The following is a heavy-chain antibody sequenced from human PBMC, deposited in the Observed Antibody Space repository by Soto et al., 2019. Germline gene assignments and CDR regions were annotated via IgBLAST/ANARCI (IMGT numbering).Heavy chain of an antibody. J-gene: IGHJ6*02. CDR2: IYYSGST. V-gene: IGHV4-30-4*01. D-gene: IGHD3-3*01. Sequence: SETLSLTCTVSGGSISSGDYYWSWIRQPPGKGLEWIGYIYYSGSTYYNPSLKSRVTISVDTSKNQFSLKLSSVTAADTAVYYCARGEYYDFWSGHTEAPNYYYYGMDVWGQGTTVTVSS. CDR1: GGSISSGDYY. CDR3: ARGEYYDFWSGHTEAPNYYYYGMDV.